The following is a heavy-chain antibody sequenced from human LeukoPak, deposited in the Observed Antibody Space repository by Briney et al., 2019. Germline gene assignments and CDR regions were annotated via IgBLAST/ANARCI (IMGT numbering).Heavy chain of an antibody. Sequence: SETLSLTCAVSGYSITSGYYWGWIRQPPGKGLEWIGSMYHGGSTYYNPSLKSRVIISVDTSKNQFSLKLTSVTAADTAVYYCARLAQLRFWEWFFRPDYWGQGTLVTVSS. D-gene: IGHD3-3*01. CDR2: MYHGGST. J-gene: IGHJ4*02. CDR1: GYSITSGYY. CDR3: ARLAQLRFWEWFFRPDY. V-gene: IGHV4-38-2*01.